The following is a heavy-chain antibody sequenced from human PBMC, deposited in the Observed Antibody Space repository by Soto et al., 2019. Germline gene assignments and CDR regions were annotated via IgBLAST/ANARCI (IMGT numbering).Heavy chain of an antibody. Sequence: GGSLRLSCAASGFTFSSYAMHWVRQAPGKGLEWVAVISYDGSNKYYADSVKGRFTISRDNSKNTLYLQMNSLRAEDTAVYYCARDRDSSGWYVLSEAERPQEGFDPWGQGTLVTVSS. V-gene: IGHV3-30-3*01. CDR2: ISYDGSNK. CDR1: GFTFSSYA. J-gene: IGHJ5*02. CDR3: ARDRDSSGWYVLSEAERPQEGFDP. D-gene: IGHD6-19*01.